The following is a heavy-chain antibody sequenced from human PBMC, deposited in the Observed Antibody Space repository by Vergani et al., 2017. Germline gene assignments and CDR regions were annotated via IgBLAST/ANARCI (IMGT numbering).Heavy chain of an antibody. V-gene: IGHV1-8*02. CDR3: ARGLRCSGRNQGLFDP. Sequence: QVQLVQSGAEVKKPGASVKVSCKASGYTFTSYDINWVRQATGQGLEWMGWMNPNSGNTGYAQKFQGRVTMTRNTSISTAYMELSSLRSEDTAVYYCARGLRCSGRNQGLFDPWGQGTLVTVPS. J-gene: IGHJ5*02. CDR1: GYTFTSYD. CDR2: MNPNSGNT. D-gene: IGHD2-15*01.